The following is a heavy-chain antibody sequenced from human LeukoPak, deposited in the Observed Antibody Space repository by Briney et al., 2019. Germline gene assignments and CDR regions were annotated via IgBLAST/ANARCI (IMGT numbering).Heavy chain of an antibody. V-gene: IGHV4-61*10. CDR3: ARQHDYGDPRPSGY. CDR2: INHSGST. Sequence: PSETLSLTCTVSGGSISSGSYYWSWIRQPAGKGLEWIGEINHSGSTNYNPSLKSRVTISVDASKNQFSLKLSSVTAADTAVYYCARQHDYGDPRPSGYWGQGTLVTVSS. CDR1: GGSISSGSYY. D-gene: IGHD4-17*01. J-gene: IGHJ4*02.